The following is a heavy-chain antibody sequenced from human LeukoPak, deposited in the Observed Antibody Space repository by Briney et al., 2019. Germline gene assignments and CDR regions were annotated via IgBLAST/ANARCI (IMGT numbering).Heavy chain of an antibody. J-gene: IGHJ4*02. Sequence: PGGSLRLSCAASGFTFSSYAMHWVRQAPGKGLEWVSYLSSSGSTIYYADSVKGRFTISRDNSKNTLYLQMNSLRAEDTAVYYCAKYSPSDYYDSSGYYGALDYWGQGTLVTVSS. CDR2: LSSSGSTI. CDR1: GFTFSSYA. V-gene: IGHV3-48*01. CDR3: AKYSPSDYYDSSGYYGALDY. D-gene: IGHD3-22*01.